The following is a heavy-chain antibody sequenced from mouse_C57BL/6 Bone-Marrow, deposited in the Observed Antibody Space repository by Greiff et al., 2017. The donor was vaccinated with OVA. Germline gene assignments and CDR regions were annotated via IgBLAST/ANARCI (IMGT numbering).Heavy chain of an antibody. CDR2: ISDGGSYT. J-gene: IGHJ4*01. CDR3: ASLLYAMDY. V-gene: IGHV5-4*01. CDR1: GFTFSSYA. D-gene: IGHD2-10*01. Sequence: EVQLKQSGGGLVKPGGSLKLSCAASGFTFSSYAMSWVRQTPEKRLEWVATISDGGSYTYYPDNVKGRFTISRDNAKNNLYLQMSHLKSEDTAMYYCASLLYAMDYWGQGTSVTVSS.